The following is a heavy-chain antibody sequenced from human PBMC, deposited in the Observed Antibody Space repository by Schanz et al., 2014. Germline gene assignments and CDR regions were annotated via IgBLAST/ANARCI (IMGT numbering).Heavy chain of an antibody. D-gene: IGHD6-13*01. V-gene: IGHV3-11*05. CDR1: GFNFSDYY. CDR2: ISSSGSYT. CDR3: ARLDSSSWYPRY. J-gene: IGHJ4*02. Sequence: QGQLVESGGGVVQPGRSLRLSCAASGFNFSDYYMSWIRQAPGKGLEWVSYISSSGSYTNYADSVKGRFTTSRDNGKKSMYLQMNSLRAEDTAVYYCARLDSSSWYPRYWGQGTLVTVSS.